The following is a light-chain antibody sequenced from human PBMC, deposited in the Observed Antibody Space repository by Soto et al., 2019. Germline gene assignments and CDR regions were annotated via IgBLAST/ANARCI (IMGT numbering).Light chain of an antibody. J-gene: IGKJ4*01. V-gene: IGKV3-11*01. CDR3: QQRTNWLT. Sequence: EIVLTQSPATLSLSPGERATLSCRASQSVSSFFAWYQQKPGQAPRLLIYDASSRPPGIPARFSGSGSGTDFTLTISSLEPEDFAVYYCQQRTNWLTFGGGTKVEIK. CDR2: DAS. CDR1: QSVSSF.